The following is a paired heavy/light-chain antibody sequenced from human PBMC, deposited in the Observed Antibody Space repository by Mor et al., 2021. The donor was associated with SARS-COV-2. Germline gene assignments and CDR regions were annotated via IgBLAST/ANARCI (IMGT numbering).Light chain of an antibody. V-gene: IGLV3-19*01. Sequence: SSELTQDPAVSVALGQTVRITCQGDSLKSYYAGWYRQQKPGQAPVLVLYSQNSRPSGIPDRFSGSSSGDIASLTITGAQAEDEADYFCNSRDSSGNHVVFGGGTKLTVL. CDR3: NSRDSSGNHVV. CDR1: SLKSYY. J-gene: IGLJ3*02. CDR2: SQN.
Heavy chain of an antibody. Sequence: QLQLQESGPGLVKPSETLSLTCTVSGGSISSSNYFWGWIRQPPGKGLEWIGSIYYSGSTYYNPSLKSRVTISVDTSKNQFSLKLSSVTAADTAVYYCVRARDDDGGHVPRYFDYWGQGTLVTVSS. CDR2: IYYSGST. J-gene: IGHJ4*02. CDR1: GGSISSSNYF. D-gene: IGHD2-15*01. CDR3: VRARDDDGGHVPRYFDY. V-gene: IGHV4-39*07.